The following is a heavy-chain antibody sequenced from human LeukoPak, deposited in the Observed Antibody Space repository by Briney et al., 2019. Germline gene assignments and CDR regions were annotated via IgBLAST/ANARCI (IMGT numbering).Heavy chain of an antibody. CDR1: GFTFDDYA. V-gene: IGHV3-9*01. Sequence: GGSLRLSCAASGFTFDDYAMHWVRQAPGKGLEWVSGISWNSGSIGYADSVKGRFTISRDNAKNSLYLQMNSLRAEDTALHYCAKGMYSSGWYDYYYYGMDVWGQGTTVTVSS. J-gene: IGHJ6*02. D-gene: IGHD6-19*01. CDR2: ISWNSGSI. CDR3: AKGMYSSGWYDYYYYGMDV.